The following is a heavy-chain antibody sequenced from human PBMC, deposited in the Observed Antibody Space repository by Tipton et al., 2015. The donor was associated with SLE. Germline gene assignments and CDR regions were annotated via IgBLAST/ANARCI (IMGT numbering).Heavy chain of an antibody. CDR2: VNPSGDST. J-gene: IGHJ3*02. V-gene: IGHV1-46*01. CDR3: ARGSGYSNFDI. Sequence: VQLVQSGAEVKKPGASVKVSCMASGYIFTSYFMHWVRQAPGQGLEWMGIVNPSGDSTSYALKFQGRVTMTRDTSTSTVYMELSSLRSEDMAVYYCARGSGYSNFDIWGQGTMVTVSS. D-gene: IGHD5-18*01. CDR1: GYIFTSYF.